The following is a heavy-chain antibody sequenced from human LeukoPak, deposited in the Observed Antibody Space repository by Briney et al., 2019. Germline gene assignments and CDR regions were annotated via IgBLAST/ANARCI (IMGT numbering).Heavy chain of an antibody. D-gene: IGHD3-22*01. J-gene: IGHJ4*02. Sequence: GRSLRLSCAASGFTFSSYGMHWVRQAPGEGLEWVAVISYDGSNKYYADSVKGRFTISRDNSKNTLYLQMNSLRAEDTAVYYCAKDGGGSGYNWGQGTLVTVSS. CDR3: AKDGGGSGYN. CDR2: ISYDGSNK. CDR1: GFTFSSYG. V-gene: IGHV3-30*18.